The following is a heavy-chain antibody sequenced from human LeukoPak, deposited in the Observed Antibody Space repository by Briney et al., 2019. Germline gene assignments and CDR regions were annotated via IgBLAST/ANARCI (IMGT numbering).Heavy chain of an antibody. CDR2: MNPNSGNT. Sequence: ASVKVSCTASGYTFTSYDINWVRQATGQGLEWMGWMNPNSGNTGYAQKFQGRVTVTRNTSISTAYMELSSLRSEDTAVYYCARGPNYSGFDYWGQGTLVTVSS. V-gene: IGHV1-8*01. CDR1: GYTFTSYD. CDR3: ARGPNYSGFDY. J-gene: IGHJ4*02. D-gene: IGHD2-15*01.